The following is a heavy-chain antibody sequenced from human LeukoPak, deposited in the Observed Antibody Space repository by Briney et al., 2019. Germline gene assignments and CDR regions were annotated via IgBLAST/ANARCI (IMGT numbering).Heavy chain of an antibody. CDR3: ARVGDGLNDAFDI. Sequence: ASVKVSCKASGYTFTGYYMNWVRQAPGQGLEWLGRINPNTGGINFAPSFQGRVTMTRDTSITTAYMELSRLRSDDTAVYYCARVGDGLNDAFDIWGQGTMVTVSS. CDR1: GYTFTGYY. V-gene: IGHV1-2*06. D-gene: IGHD5-24*01. CDR2: INPNTGGI. J-gene: IGHJ3*02.